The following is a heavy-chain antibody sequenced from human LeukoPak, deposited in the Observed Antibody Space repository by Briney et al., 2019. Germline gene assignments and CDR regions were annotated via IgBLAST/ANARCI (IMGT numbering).Heavy chain of an antibody. CDR2: ISSDGTNE. CDR3: ARAKGGGHYDY. J-gene: IGHJ4*02. D-gene: IGHD2-15*01. V-gene: IGHV3-30-3*01. CDR1: GFTFSTYV. Sequence: PGRSLSLSCAASGFTFSTYVMHWVRQAPGKGLEWVAVISSDGTNEYYADSVRGRFTISRDNSKNTVYLQMNSLRAEDTAVYYCARAKGGGHYDYWGQGTLVTVSS.